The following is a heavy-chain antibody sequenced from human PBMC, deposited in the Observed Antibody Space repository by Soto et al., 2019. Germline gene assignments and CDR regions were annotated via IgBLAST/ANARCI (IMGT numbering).Heavy chain of an antibody. D-gene: IGHD2-8*01. CDR2: IDPSDSYT. V-gene: IGHV5-10-1*01. CDR1: GYRFTSYW. J-gene: IGHJ5*02. CDR3: ARCVGDIVLMVYAPGAGWFDP. Sequence: PGESLKISCKGSGYRFTSYWISWVRQMPGKGLEWMGRIDPSDSYTNYSPSFQGHVTISADKSISTAYLQWSSLKASDTAMYYCARCVGDIVLMVYAPGAGWFDPWGQGTLVTVSS.